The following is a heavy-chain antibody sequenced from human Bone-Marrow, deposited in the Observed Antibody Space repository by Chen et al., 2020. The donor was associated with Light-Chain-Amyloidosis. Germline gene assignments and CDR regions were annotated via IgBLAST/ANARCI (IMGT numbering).Heavy chain of an antibody. J-gene: IGHJ4*02. CDR3: ARRRDGYNFDY. CDR1: GYTFPNYW. D-gene: IGHD5-12*01. V-gene: IGHV5-51*07. Sequence: EVQLEQSGPEVKKPGESLKISCKGSGYTFPNYWIGWVHQMPGKGLEWMGVIYPDDSDARYRPSFEGQVTISADKSITTAYLQWRSLKASDTAMYYCARRRDGYNFDYWGQGTLVTVSS. CDR2: IYPDDSDA.